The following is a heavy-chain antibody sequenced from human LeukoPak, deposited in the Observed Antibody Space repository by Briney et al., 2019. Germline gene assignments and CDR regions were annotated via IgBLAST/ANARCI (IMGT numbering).Heavy chain of an antibody. V-gene: IGHV4-34*01. CDR2: INHSGST. J-gene: IGHJ4*02. CDR3: ARETSYYYDSSGYYLPPDY. Sequence: SSETLSLTCAVYGGSFSGYYWSWIRQPPGKGLEWIGEINHSGSTNYNPSLKSRVTISVDTSKNQFSLKLSSVTAADTAVYYCARETSYYYDSSGYYLPPDYWGQGTLVTVSS. D-gene: IGHD3-22*01. CDR1: GGSFSGYY.